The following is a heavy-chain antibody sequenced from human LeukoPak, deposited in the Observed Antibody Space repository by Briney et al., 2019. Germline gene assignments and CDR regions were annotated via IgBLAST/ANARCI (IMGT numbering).Heavy chain of an antibody. J-gene: IGHJ4*02. Sequence: SVKVSCKAPGGTFSSYAISWVRQAPGQGLEWMGGIIPIFGTANYAQKFQGRVTITADESTSTAYMELSSLRSEDTAVYYCARGEQGLLWFGELLSHWGQGTLVTVSS. D-gene: IGHD3-10*01. CDR3: ARGEQGLLWFGELLSH. CDR1: GGTFSSYA. CDR2: IIPIFGTA. V-gene: IGHV1-69*13.